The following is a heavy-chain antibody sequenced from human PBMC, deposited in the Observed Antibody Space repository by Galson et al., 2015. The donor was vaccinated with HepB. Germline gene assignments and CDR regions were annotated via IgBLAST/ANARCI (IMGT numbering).Heavy chain of an antibody. Sequence: SLRLSCAASGFTFSTYAIRWVRQAPGKGLEWVSSISSTSNYIYYADSVKGRFPISRDNAKNSLYLQMNSLRAEDTAVYYCEKGYGLFDRWGQGTLVTVSS. V-gene: IGHV3-21*04. D-gene: IGHD4-17*01. J-gene: IGHJ5*02. CDR3: EKGYGLFDR. CDR1: GFTFSTYA. CDR2: ISSTSNYI.